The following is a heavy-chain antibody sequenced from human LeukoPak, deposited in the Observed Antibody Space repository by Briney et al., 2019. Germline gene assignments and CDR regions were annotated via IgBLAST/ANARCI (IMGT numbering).Heavy chain of an antibody. D-gene: IGHD3-22*01. CDR3: ARAPQTRLLLRGYFDY. V-gene: IGHV4-31*03. J-gene: IGHJ4*02. CDR1: GGSISSGGYY. CDR2: IYYSGST. Sequence: SETLSLTCTVSGGSISSGGYYWSWIRQHPGKGLEWIVYIYYSGSTYYNPSLKSRVTISVDTSKNQFSLKLSSVTAADTAVYYCARAPQTRLLLRGYFDYWGQGTLVTVSS.